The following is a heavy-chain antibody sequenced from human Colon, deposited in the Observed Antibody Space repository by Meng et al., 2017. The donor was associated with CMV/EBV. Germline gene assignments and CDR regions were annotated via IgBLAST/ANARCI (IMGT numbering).Heavy chain of an antibody. CDR2: ISSSGDTI. CDR3: VQTRSGHYFYYGMDI. J-gene: IGHJ6*02. D-gene: IGHD3-3*01. V-gene: IGHV3-48*03. Sequence: GESLKISCSASGFTFSMFSTYEMNWVRQAPGKGLEWISSISSSGDTIYYADSVKGRFTISKDIAKSSVYLEMNSLSAEDTAVYYCVQTRSGHYFYYGMDIWGQGTPVTVSS. CDR1: GFTFSMFSTYE.